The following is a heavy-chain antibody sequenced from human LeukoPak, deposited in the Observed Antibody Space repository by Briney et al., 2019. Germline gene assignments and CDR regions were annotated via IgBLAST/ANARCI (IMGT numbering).Heavy chain of an antibody. CDR1: GAPSSGNY. V-gene: IGHV4-34*01. J-gene: IGHJ6*02. CDR2: INHSGST. CDR3: ALPRSYYYYGMDV. Sequence: SETLSLTCAVYGAPSSGNYWSWTPQPPGKGLEGIGEINHSGSTNYNPSLKSRVTISVDTSKNQFSLQLSSVLAADTAVYYCALPRSYYYYGMDVWGQGTTVTVS.